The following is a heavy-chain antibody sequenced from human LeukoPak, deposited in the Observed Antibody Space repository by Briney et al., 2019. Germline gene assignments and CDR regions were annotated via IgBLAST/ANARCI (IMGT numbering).Heavy chain of an antibody. CDR3: ARVGEMATTFVDY. CDR2: IYYSGST. D-gene: IGHD5-24*01. CDR1: GGSISSSSYY. J-gene: IGHJ4*02. Sequence: ETLSLTCTVSGGSISSSSYYWGWIRQPPGKGLEWIGSIYYSGSTYYNPSLKSRVTISVDTSKNQFSLKLSSVTAADTAVYYCARVGEMATTFVDYWGQGTLVTVSS. V-gene: IGHV4-39*07.